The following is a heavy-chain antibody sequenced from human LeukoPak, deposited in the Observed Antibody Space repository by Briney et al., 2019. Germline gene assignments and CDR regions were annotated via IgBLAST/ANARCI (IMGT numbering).Heavy chain of an antibody. Sequence: SVKVSRKASGGTFSSYAISWVRQAPGQGLEWMGGIIPIFGTANYAQKFQGRVTITADESTSTAYMELSSLRSEDTAVYYCARDRVTIFGAHYYYYGMDVWGQGTTVTVSS. J-gene: IGHJ6*02. CDR1: GGTFSSYA. D-gene: IGHD3-3*01. CDR3: ARDRVTIFGAHYYYYGMDV. CDR2: IIPIFGTA. V-gene: IGHV1-69*01.